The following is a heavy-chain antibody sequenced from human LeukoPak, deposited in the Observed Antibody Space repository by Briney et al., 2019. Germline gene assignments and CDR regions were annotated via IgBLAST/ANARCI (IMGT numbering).Heavy chain of an antibody. CDR2: MNPNSGGT. V-gene: IGHV1-2*02. CDR3: ARDHCSSTSCYSYYYYMDV. D-gene: IGHD2-2*01. CDR1: GYTFTCYY. J-gene: IGHJ6*03. Sequence: GASVKVSCTAAGYTFTCYYMHWVRHAPGQGLGRKGWMNPNSGGTNYAQKFQRSVTMTRATSISTAYMELSRLRSDDTAVYYCARDHCSSTSCYSYYYYMDVWGKGTTVTVSS.